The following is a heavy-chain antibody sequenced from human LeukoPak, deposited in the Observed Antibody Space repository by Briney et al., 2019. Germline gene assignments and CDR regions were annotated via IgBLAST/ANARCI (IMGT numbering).Heavy chain of an antibody. CDR3: AREQFSDPNRWEQWLFDY. D-gene: IGHD6-19*01. CDR2: INPNIGGS. J-gene: IGHJ4*02. Sequence: GASVKVSCKASGYTFTGYYMHWVRQAPGQGLEWMGWINPNIGGSNYAQKFQGRVTMTRDTSINTAYMELSRLTSDDTAVYYCAREQFSDPNRWEQWLFDYWGQGTLVTVSS. CDR1: GYTFTGYY. V-gene: IGHV1-2*02.